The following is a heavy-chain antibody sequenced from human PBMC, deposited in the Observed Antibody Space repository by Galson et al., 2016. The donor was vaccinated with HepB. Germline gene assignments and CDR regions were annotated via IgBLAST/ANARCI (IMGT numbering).Heavy chain of an antibody. Sequence: SVKVSCKASGGTFSRYVISWVRQAPGQGLEWMGGIITMFGTAKSAQKFHGRVTITADESTSTDYMELSSLRSEDTAVYYCARDDGIPRACTTYFHYYAMDVWGQGTTVTVAS. CDR1: GGTFSRYV. J-gene: IGHJ6*02. CDR3: ARDDGIPRACTTYFHYYAMDV. CDR2: IITMFGTA. D-gene: IGHD6-19*01. V-gene: IGHV1-69*13.